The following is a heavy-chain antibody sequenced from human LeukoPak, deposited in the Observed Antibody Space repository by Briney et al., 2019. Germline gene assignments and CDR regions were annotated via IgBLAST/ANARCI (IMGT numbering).Heavy chain of an antibody. CDR1: GGSISSSSYY. V-gene: IGHV4-39*01. CDR2: IYYSGST. J-gene: IGHJ5*02. CDR3: ARRRFIGWLVLS. Sequence: PSETLSLTCTVSGGSISSSSYYWGWIRQPPGKGLEWIGSIYYSGSTYYNPSLKSRVTISVDTSKNQFSLKLSSVTAADTAVYYCARRRFIGWLVLSWGQGTLVTVSS. D-gene: IGHD6-19*01.